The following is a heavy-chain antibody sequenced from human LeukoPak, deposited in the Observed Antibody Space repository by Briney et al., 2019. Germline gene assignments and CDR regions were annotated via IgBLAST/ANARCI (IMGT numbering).Heavy chain of an antibody. J-gene: IGHJ4*02. D-gene: IGHD6-13*01. Sequence: HPGGSMRLSCAVSGITFSSYSMHWVRQAPGKVLGWVAVISSDGFRGYYADSVKGRFTISRDNSKNTLYLQMNSLTSEDTAVYYCTRDAGSWTDFDHWGQGTLVTVSS. V-gene: IGHV3-30-3*01. CDR1: GITFSSYS. CDR3: TRDAGSWTDFDH. CDR2: ISSDGFRG.